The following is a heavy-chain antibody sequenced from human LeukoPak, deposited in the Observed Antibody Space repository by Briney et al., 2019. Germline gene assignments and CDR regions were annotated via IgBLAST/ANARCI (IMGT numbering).Heavy chain of an antibody. CDR2: IYYSGST. CDR3: ARDVRNSY. D-gene: IGHD1-14*01. Sequence: PSETLSLTCTVSGGSISGYYWSWIRQPPGKGLEWIGYIYYSGSTNYNPSLKSRVTISVDTSKNQFSLKLSSVTAADTAVYYCARDVRNSYWGQGTLVTVSS. V-gene: IGHV4-59*01. J-gene: IGHJ4*02. CDR1: GGSISGYY.